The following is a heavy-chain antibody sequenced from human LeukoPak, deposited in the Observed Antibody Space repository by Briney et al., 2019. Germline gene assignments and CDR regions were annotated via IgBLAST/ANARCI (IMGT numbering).Heavy chain of an antibody. CDR2: ISATGGST. J-gene: IGHJ4*02. D-gene: IGHD6-19*01. V-gene: IGHV3-23*01. Sequence: GGSLRLSCAASGFTFSSYGITWVRQAPGEGLEWVSTISATGGSTYYADSVKGRSTISRDNSKDTLYLQMNSLRAEDTAVYYCAKGGYSSGWRNYFDYWGQGTLVTVSS. CDR3: AKGGYSSGWRNYFDY. CDR1: GFTFSSYG.